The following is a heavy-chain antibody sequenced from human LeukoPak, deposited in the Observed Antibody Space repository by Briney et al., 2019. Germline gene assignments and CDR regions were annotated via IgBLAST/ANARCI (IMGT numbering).Heavy chain of an antibody. CDR1: GGSVSSGGYS. CDR3: ARDHYYDNSDYYGMDV. D-gene: IGHD3-22*01. V-gene: IGHV4-30-2*01. J-gene: IGHJ6*02. CDR2: IYHSGST. Sequence: PSQTLSLTCAVSGGSVSSGGYSWSWIRQPPGKGLEWIGYIYHSGSTYYNPSLKSRVTISVDRSKNQFSLKLSSVTAADTAVYYCARDHYYDNSDYYGMDVWGQGTTVTVSS.